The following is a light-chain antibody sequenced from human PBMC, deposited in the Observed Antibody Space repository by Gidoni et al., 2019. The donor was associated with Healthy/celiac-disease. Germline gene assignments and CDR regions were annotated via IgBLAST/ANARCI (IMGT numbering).Light chain of an antibody. Sequence: AIQMTQSPSSLSASVGDRVTIPCRASQGIRNDLGWYQQKPGKAPKLLIYAAYSLQSWVPSRFSGSGSGTDFTLPSSSLQPEDFATYYCLQDYNYPYTFGQGTKLEIK. CDR1: QGIRND. CDR3: LQDYNYPYT. CDR2: AAY. V-gene: IGKV1-6*01. J-gene: IGKJ2*01.